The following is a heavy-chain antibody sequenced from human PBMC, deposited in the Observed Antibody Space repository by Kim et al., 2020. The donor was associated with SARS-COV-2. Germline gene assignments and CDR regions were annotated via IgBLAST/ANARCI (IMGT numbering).Heavy chain of an antibody. V-gene: IGHV3-66*01. D-gene: IGHD6-6*01. CDR3: ARGDSSSLH. J-gene: IGHJ4*02. CDR2: ISSGGST. Sequence: GGSLRLSCAASGFTVSSNYMSWVRQAPGKGLEWVAVISSGGSTYYSDSVKGRFTISRDNSKNTLELQMNSLRAEDTAVYYCARGDSSSLHWGQGTLDTVST. CDR1: GFTVSSNY.